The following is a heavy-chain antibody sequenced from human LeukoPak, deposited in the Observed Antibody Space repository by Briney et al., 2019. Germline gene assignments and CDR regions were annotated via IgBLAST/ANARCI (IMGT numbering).Heavy chain of an antibody. V-gene: IGHV3-23*01. D-gene: IGHD1-1*01. CDR2: IYENGGTT. J-gene: IGHJ5*01. CDR3: ARDCRLNCARQPGFDS. CDR1: GFTFRSHA. Sequence: GGSLRLSCVGSGFTFRSHAMSWVRQAPEKGLEFVSGIYENGGTTYYADSVKGRFSISRDNSKNTLYLQMDSLRGEDTAVYYCARDCRLNCARQPGFDSWGQGTLVTVSS.